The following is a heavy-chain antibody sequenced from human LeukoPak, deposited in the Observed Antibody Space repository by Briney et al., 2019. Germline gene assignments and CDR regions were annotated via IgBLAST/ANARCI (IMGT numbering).Heavy chain of an antibody. CDR3: ARGRGGSYSAIDY. J-gene: IGHJ4*02. CDR1: GFTFSSYS. Sequence: GGSLRLSCAASGFTFSSYSLNWVRQAPGKGLEWVSFISSSSITIYYADSVKGRFTISRDNAEKSLYLQMNSLRAEDTAVNYCARGRGGSYSAIDYWGQGTLVTVSS. CDR2: ISSSSITI. V-gene: IGHV3-48*04. D-gene: IGHD2-15*01.